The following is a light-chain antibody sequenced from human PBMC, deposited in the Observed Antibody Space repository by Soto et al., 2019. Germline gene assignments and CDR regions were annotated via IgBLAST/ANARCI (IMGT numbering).Light chain of an antibody. CDR1: QGISSY. Sequence: DIQLTQSPSSLSASVGDRVTITCRASQGISSYLAWYQQKPGKAPNLLIYAASTLLSGVPSRFSGSGSGTDFPLTISSLQPEDFATYYCQQLITYPFTFGPGTKVDIK. J-gene: IGKJ3*01. V-gene: IGKV1-9*01. CDR2: AAS. CDR3: QQLITYPFT.